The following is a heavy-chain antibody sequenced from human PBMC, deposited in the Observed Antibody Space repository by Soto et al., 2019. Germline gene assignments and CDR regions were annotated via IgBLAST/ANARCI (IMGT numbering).Heavy chain of an antibody. J-gene: IGHJ6*03. Sequence: GGSLRLSCAASGFTFSSYWMHWVRQAPGKGPVWVSRISSDGSSTNYADSVKGRFTISRDNAKNTLYLQSNSLRAEDTAVYYCARAYTSAVRAAGDYYYSYMDVWGKGTTVTVSS. V-gene: IGHV3-74*01. D-gene: IGHD6-13*01. CDR2: ISSDGSST. CDR1: GFTFSSYW. CDR3: ARAYTSAVRAAGDYYYSYMDV.